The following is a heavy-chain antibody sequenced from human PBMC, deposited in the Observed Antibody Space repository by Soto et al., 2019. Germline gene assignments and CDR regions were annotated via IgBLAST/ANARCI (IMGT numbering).Heavy chain of an antibody. Sequence: QVQLVESGGGVVQPGRSLRLSCAASGFTFSSYGMHWVRQAPGKGLEWVAVISYDGSNKYYADSVKGRFTISRDNSKNTLYLQMNSLRAEDTAVYYCAKDTYSSGWYAGGYYYDGMDVWGQGTTVTVSS. CDR1: GFTFSSYG. D-gene: IGHD6-19*01. J-gene: IGHJ6*02. CDR3: AKDTYSSGWYAGGYYYDGMDV. CDR2: ISYDGSNK. V-gene: IGHV3-30*18.